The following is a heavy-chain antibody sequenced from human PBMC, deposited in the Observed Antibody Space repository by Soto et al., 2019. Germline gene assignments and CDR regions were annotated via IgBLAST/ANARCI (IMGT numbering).Heavy chain of an antibody. CDR2: IIPIFGTA. Sequence: QVQLVQSGAEVKKPGSSVKVSCKASGGTFSSYAISWVRQAPGQGLEWMGGIIPIFGTANYSKTFQGRVTITADESTSTASLEVSSLRSEDTAVYYCARHVPAAGYYYGMDVWGQGTTVTVSS. V-gene: IGHV1-69*12. CDR3: ARHVPAAGYYYGMDV. D-gene: IGHD2-2*01. CDR1: GGTFSSYA. J-gene: IGHJ6*02.